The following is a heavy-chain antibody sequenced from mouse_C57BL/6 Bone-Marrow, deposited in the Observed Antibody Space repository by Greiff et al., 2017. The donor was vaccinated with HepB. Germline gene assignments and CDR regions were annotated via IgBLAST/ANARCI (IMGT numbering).Heavy chain of an antibody. V-gene: IGHV1-26*01. Sequence: EVQLQQSGPELVKPGASVKISCKASGYTFTDYYMNWVKQSRGKSLEWIGDINPNNGGTSYNQKFKGKATLTVDKSSSTAYMELRSLTSEDSAVYYCARENYGSRRYFDYWGQGTTLTVSS. CDR3: ARENYGSRRYFDY. D-gene: IGHD1-1*01. CDR2: INPNNGGT. CDR1: GYTFTDYY. J-gene: IGHJ2*01.